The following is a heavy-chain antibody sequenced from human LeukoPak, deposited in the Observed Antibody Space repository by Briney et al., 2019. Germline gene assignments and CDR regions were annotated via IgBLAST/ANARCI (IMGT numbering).Heavy chain of an antibody. CDR3: VRERTAAGTHHFDY. CDR1: GYTFTSNY. J-gene: IGHJ4*02. V-gene: IGHV1-2*02. CDR2: INPNSGGT. Sequence: GASVKVSCKAFGYTFTSNYMHWVRQAPGQGLEWMGWINPNSGGTNYAQKFQGRVTMARDTSISTAYMELSRLRSDDTAVYYCVRERTAAGTHHFDYWGQGTLVTVSS. D-gene: IGHD6-13*01.